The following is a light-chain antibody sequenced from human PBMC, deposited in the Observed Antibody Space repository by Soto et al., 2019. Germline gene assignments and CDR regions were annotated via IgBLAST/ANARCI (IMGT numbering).Light chain of an antibody. CDR3: QQYYSTPPT. Sequence: DIVMTQSPDSLAVSLGERATINCKSSQSVLYSSNNENYLAWYQQKPGQPPKLLIYWASTRESGVPARFSGSGSGTDFTLTISSLQAEDVAVYYCQQYYSTPPTFGQGTKVEIK. V-gene: IGKV4-1*01. CDR2: WAS. CDR1: QSVLYSSNNENY. J-gene: IGKJ1*01.